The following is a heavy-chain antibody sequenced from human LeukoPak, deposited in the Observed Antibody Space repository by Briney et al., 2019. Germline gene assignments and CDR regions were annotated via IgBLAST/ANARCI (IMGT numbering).Heavy chain of an antibody. CDR3: TRDYYDSSGYYYLPDY. J-gene: IGHJ4*02. V-gene: IGHV3-33*01. D-gene: IGHD3-22*01. CDR1: GFTFSSYG. Sequence: GGSLRLSCAASGFTFSSYGMHWVRQAPGKGLEWVAVIWYDGSKKYYADSVKGRFTISRDNSKNTLYLQMNSLRAEDTAVYYCTRDYYDSSGYYYLPDYWGQGTLVTVSS. CDR2: IWYDGSKK.